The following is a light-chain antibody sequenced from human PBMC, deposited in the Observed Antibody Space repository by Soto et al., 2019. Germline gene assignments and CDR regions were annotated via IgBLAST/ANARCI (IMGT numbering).Light chain of an antibody. Sequence: QSVLTQPPSVSAAPGQTVTISCSGSSSNIGNDYVSWYQQFPGTAPKLLVYDNNKRASGIPDRFSGSRSGTSDTLGITGHQIGDEANFYCESWDRRLRAYVFGTATKVTVL. CDR2: DNN. J-gene: IGLJ1*01. CDR1: SSNIGNDY. V-gene: IGLV1-51*01. CDR3: ESWDRRLRAYV.